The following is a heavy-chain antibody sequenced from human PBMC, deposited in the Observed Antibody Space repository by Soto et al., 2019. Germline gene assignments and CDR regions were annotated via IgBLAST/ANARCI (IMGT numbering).Heavy chain of an antibody. Sequence: SQTLSLTCAISGDSVSSNSAAWNWIRQSPSRGLEWLGRTYYRSKWYNDYAVSVKSRITINPDTSENQFSLQLNSVTPEDTAVYYCAREVAVAGPSRDAFDIWGQGTMVTVSS. D-gene: IGHD6-19*01. CDR2: TYYRSKWYN. CDR1: GDSVSSNSAA. V-gene: IGHV6-1*01. CDR3: AREVAVAGPSRDAFDI. J-gene: IGHJ3*02.